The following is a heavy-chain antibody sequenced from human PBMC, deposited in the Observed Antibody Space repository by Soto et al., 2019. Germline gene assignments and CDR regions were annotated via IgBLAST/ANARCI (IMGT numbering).Heavy chain of an antibody. J-gene: IGHJ4*02. CDR2: FRAGGDDGTT. CDR1: GFTFSSYS. D-gene: IGHD3-10*01. CDR3: EKKVNSGSGSQYFDY. Sequence: PGGSLRLSCVASGFTFSSYSMSWVRQALGKGLEWVSGFRAGGDDGTTYYADSVKGRFTISRDNSKNTLFLQMNSLRAEDKAIYYCEKKVNSGSGSQYFDYFGQGTLVTVSS. V-gene: IGHV3-23*01.